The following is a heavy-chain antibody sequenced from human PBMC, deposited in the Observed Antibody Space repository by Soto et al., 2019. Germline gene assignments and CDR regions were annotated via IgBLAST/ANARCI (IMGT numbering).Heavy chain of an antibody. CDR3: ARGLLRYGMDV. D-gene: IGHD1-26*01. J-gene: IGHJ6*02. CDR1: GGSISSYS. V-gene: IGHV4-59*12. CDR2: IYYSGST. Sequence: PSETLSLTCTVSGGSISSYSWSWIRQPPGKGLEWIAYIYYSGSTNYNPSLKSRVTISVDTSKNQFSLKLSSVTAADTAVYYCARGLLRYGMDVWGQGTTVTVSS.